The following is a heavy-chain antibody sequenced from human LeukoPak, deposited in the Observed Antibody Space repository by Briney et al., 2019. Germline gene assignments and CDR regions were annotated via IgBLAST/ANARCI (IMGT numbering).Heavy chain of an antibody. V-gene: IGHV1-8*01. CDR1: GYTFTSYD. J-gene: IGHJ6*02. CDR3: ARERRAAGTRRYYYGMDV. Sequence: GASVKVSCKASGYTFTSYDINWVRQATGQELEWMGWMNPNSGNTGYAQKFQGRVTMTRNTSISTAYMELSSLRSEDTAVYYCARERRAAGTRRYYYGMDVWGQGTTVTVSS. CDR2: MNPNSGNT. D-gene: IGHD6-13*01.